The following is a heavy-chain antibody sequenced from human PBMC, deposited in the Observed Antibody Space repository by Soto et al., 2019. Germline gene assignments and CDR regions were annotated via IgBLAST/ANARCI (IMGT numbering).Heavy chain of an antibody. J-gene: IGHJ4*01. V-gene: IGHV3-15*01. D-gene: IGHD3-22*01. CDR2: IRSKVNGATT. CDR3: TTDSYSTMLVVRFDY. Sequence: GSPRLSCAASGFTFSGSAMHWVRQASGKGLEWVGRIRSKVNGATTDFAAPVKGRFAISRDDSRHIVYLQMNSLRIEDTAVYYCTTDSYSTMLVVRFDYWGHGTPVTVSS. CDR1: GFTFSGSA.